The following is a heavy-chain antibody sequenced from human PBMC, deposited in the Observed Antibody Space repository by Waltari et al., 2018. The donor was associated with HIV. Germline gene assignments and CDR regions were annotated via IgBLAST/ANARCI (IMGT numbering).Heavy chain of an antibody. V-gene: IGHV4-31*03. CDR2: IQLNGNT. Sequence: QVQLQESGPGLVKPSQTLSLTCTVSGGSLSSGMYYWTWIRQRPGMGRGWIGYIQLNGNTFYNPSLRSRIVMLLDTSKNQFSLKLTSVTVADTAVYYCVRGVYCGGACYSGADYWGQGTLVTVSS. J-gene: IGHJ4*02. CDR3: VRGVYCGGACYSGADY. D-gene: IGHD2-21*02. CDR1: GGSLSSGMYY.